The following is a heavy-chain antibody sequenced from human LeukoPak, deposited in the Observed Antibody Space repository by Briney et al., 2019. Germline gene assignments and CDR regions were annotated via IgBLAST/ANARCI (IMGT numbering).Heavy chain of an antibody. CDR3: ARGISGSYPAGFDY. V-gene: IGHV4-59*01. Sequence: PPETLPLTCTVSGGSISSYYWSWIRQPPGKGLEWIGYIYYSGSTNYNPSLKSRVTISVDTSKNQFSLKLSSVTAADTAVYYCARGISGSYPAGFDYWGQGTLVTVSS. J-gene: IGHJ4*02. CDR2: IYYSGST. D-gene: IGHD1-26*01. CDR1: GGSISSYY.